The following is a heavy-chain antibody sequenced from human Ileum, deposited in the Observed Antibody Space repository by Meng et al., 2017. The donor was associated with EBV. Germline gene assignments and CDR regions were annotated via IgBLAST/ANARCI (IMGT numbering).Heavy chain of an antibody. CDR1: GGSISSSSYY. J-gene: IGHJ4*02. CDR2: IYYSGST. CDR3: ARSIVVVPAAIYY. V-gene: IGHV4-39*01. Sequence: QRQRQELRPGVGKPSETLSPTCTLSGGSISSSSYYWGWIRQPPGKGLEWIGSIYYSGSTYYNPSLKSRVTISVDTSKNQFSLKLSSVTAADTAVYYCARSIVVVPAAIYYWGQGTLVTVSS. D-gene: IGHD2-2*01.